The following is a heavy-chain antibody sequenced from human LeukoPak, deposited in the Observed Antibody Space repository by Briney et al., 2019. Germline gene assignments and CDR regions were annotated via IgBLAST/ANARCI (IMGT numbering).Heavy chain of an antibody. CDR1: GFTFDDYA. D-gene: IGHD3-9*01. J-gene: IGHJ6*02. CDR3: AKDTTYDILTGSYGMDV. V-gene: IGHV3-9*01. CDR2: ISWNSGSI. Sequence: GRSLRLPCAASGFTFDDYAMHWVRQAPGKGLEWVSGISWNSGSIGYADSVKGRFTISRDNAKNSLYLQMNSLRAEDTALYYCAKDTTYDILTGSYGMDVWGQGTTVTVSS.